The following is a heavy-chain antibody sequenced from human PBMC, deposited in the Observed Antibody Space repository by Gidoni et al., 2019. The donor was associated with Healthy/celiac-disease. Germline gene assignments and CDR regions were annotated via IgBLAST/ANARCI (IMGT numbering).Heavy chain of an antibody. CDR3: AKELGRKGLDY. D-gene: IGHD3-3*02. CDR2: ISWNSGRI. V-gene: IGHV3-9*01. J-gene: IGHJ4*02. CDR1: GFTFDAYA. Sequence: EVQLVASGGGLVQPGRSLRLSCAASGFTFDAYAMHWVRQAPGKGLEWVSGISWNSGRIGYAGSVKGRFTISRDNAKNSLYLQMNSLRAEDTAFYYCAKELGRKGLDYWGQGTLVTVSS.